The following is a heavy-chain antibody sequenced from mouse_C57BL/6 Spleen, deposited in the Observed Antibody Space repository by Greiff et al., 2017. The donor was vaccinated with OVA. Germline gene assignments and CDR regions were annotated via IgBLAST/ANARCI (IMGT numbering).Heavy chain of an antibody. V-gene: IGHV1-82*01. Sequence: VQLQESGPELVKPGASVKISCKASGYAFSSSWMNWVKQRPGKGLEWIGRIYPGDGDTNYNGKFKGKATLTADKSSSTAYMQLSSLTSEDSAVYFCAPRGDYGNFFDYWGQGTTLTVSS. CDR1: GYAFSSSW. CDR3: APRGDYGNFFDY. CDR2: IYPGDGDT. J-gene: IGHJ2*01. D-gene: IGHD2-1*01.